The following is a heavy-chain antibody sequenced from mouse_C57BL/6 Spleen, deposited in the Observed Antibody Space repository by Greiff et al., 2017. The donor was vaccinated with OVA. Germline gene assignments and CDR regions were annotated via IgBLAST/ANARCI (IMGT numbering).Heavy chain of an antibody. J-gene: IGHJ1*03. CDR1: GYSITSGYD. CDR3: ARESHYYGSSLGYFDV. CDR2: ISYSGST. D-gene: IGHD1-1*01. Sequence: EVQLQQSGPGMVKPSQSLSLTCTVTGYSITSGYDWHWIRHFPGNKLEWMGYISYSGSTNYNPSLKSRISITHDTSKNHFFLKLNSVTTEDTATYYCARESHYYGSSLGYFDVWGTGTTVTVSS. V-gene: IGHV3-1*01.